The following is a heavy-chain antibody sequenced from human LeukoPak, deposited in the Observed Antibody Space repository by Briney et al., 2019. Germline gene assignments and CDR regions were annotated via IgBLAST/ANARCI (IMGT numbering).Heavy chain of an antibody. D-gene: IGHD5-12*01. CDR3: ARVSLAAVMEAFDI. CDR2: INPSGGST. J-gene: IGHJ3*02. Sequence: ASVKVSCKASGYTFTSYYMHWVRQAPGQGLEWMGIINPSGGSTSYAQKFQGRATMTRDTSISTAYMELSRLRSDDTAVYYCARVSLAAVMEAFDIWGQGTMVTVSS. CDR1: GYTFTSYY. V-gene: IGHV1-46*01.